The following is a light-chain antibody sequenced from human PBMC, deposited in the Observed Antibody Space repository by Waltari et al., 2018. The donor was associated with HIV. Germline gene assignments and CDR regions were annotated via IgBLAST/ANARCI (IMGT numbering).Light chain of an antibody. Sequence: DIVMTQSPDSLALSLGERATINCMSSQSISYSSRNKNYLAWYQQKPGKAPKLLIHAASSLQSGVPSRFSGSGSGTDFTLTINSLQPEDFATYYCQQSYSAPETFGQGTKLEIK. CDR3: QQSYSAPET. J-gene: IGKJ2*01. CDR2: AAS. CDR1: QSISYSSRNKNY. V-gene: IGKV1-39*01.